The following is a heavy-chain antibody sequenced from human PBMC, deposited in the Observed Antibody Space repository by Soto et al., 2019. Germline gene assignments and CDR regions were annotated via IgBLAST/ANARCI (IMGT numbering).Heavy chain of an antibody. D-gene: IGHD3-10*01. J-gene: IGHJ4*02. CDR2: IYYSGST. Sequence: QVQLQESGPGLVKPSQTLSLTCTVSGGSISSGDYYWSWIRQPPGKGLEWIGYIYYSGSTYYNPSLKRRVTISVDTSKNQCPLKLSSVTAADTAVYYCARAQGSGFLVSWGQGTLVTVSS. CDR1: GGSISSGDYY. CDR3: ARAQGSGFLVS. V-gene: IGHV4-30-4*01.